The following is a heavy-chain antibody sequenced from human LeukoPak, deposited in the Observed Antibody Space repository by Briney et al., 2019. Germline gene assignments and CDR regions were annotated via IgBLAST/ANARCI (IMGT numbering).Heavy chain of an antibody. Sequence: SETLSLTCTVSGGSISSHDCYWGWIRQPPGKGLEWIGSICYSGNTHYNPSLKSRVTISVDTSKNQFSLKLRSVTAADTAVYYCARGPNTAGNYRAFDLWGQGTKVTVSS. CDR1: GGSISSHDCY. CDR2: ICYSGNT. D-gene: IGHD4-11*01. V-gene: IGHV4-39*07. CDR3: ARGPNTAGNYRAFDL. J-gene: IGHJ3*01.